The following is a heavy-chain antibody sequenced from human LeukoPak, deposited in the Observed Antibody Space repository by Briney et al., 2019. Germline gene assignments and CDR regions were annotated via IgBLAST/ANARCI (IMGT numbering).Heavy chain of an antibody. CDR1: VGSFSGYY. J-gene: IGHJ3*02. Sequence: PSETLSLTCAVHVGSFSGYYWSWIRQPPGKGLEWIGEINHSGSTNYNPSLKSRVTISVDTSKNQFSLKLSSVTAADTAVYYCARASNFPGRQLAPGDAFDIWGQGTMVTVSS. CDR2: INHSGST. V-gene: IGHV4-34*01. CDR3: ARASNFPGRQLAPGDAFDI. D-gene: IGHD6-13*01.